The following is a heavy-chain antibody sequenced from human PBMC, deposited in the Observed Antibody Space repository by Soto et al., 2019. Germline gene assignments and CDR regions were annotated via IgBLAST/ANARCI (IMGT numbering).Heavy chain of an antibody. Sequence: QVQLVQSGAEVKNPGSSVKVSCQTSGGSFGIYPISWVRQAPGQGLEGLGRVIPILNVANYTQKLHGRLTLTADKSTTTAYMELRSLTSEDTAVYYCARESTSGLDYWGQGTLVTVSS. CDR3: ARESTSGLDY. D-gene: IGHD2-2*01. CDR2: VIPILNVA. J-gene: IGHJ4*02. CDR1: GGSFGIYP. V-gene: IGHV1-69*04.